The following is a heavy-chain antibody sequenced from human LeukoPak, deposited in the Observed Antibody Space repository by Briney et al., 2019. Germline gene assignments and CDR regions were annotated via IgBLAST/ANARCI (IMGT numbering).Heavy chain of an antibody. D-gene: IGHD3-3*01. CDR1: GFTFSGYE. CDR3: ARERDDSYFDY. Sequence: GGALRLSCAASGFTFSGYEMNWVRQAPGKGLEWVSYISRSGTIISYADSVRGRLTISRDNAKNSLYLQMNSLRAEDTAVYYCARERDDSYFDYWGQGTLVTVSS. V-gene: IGHV3-48*03. J-gene: IGHJ4*02. CDR2: ISRSGTII.